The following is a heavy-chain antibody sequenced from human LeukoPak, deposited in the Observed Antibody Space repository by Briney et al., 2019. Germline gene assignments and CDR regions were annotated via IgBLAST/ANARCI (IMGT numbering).Heavy chain of an antibody. CDR1: GLTFSTYA. D-gene: IGHD6-13*01. J-gene: IGHJ4*02. Sequence: GGSLRLSCAASGLTFSTYAMSWVRQAAGKGLEWVSLISGSGGGTYYADSVKGRFTISRDNAKNSLYLQMNSLRAEDTAVYYCARDKIAAAGTGWGQGTLVTVSS. V-gene: IGHV3-23*01. CDR3: ARDKIAAAGTG. CDR2: ISGSGGGT.